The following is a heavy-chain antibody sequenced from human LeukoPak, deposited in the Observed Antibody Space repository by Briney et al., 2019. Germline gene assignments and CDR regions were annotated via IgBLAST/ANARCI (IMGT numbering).Heavy chain of an antibody. D-gene: IGHD3-22*01. CDR2: IYHSGST. J-gene: IGHJ4*02. Sequence: SETLSLTCTVSGYSISSGYYWGWIRQPPGKGLEWIGSIYHSGSTYYNPSLKSRVAISVDTSKNQFSLKLSSVTAADTAVYYCARVLSGSNFDYWGQGTLVTVSS. CDR3: ARVLSGSNFDY. V-gene: IGHV4-38-2*02. CDR1: GYSISSGYY.